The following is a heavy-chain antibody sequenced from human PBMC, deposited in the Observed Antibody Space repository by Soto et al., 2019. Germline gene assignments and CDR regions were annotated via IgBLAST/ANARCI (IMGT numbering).Heavy chain of an antibody. V-gene: IGHV4-34*01. CDR2: INHSGST. J-gene: IGHJ4*02. CDR3: ASLRETHQYYDILTGSQDPFDY. D-gene: IGHD3-9*01. Sequence: SETLSLTCAVYGGSFSGYYWSWIRQPPGKGLEWIGEINHSGSTNYTPSLESRVTISVDTSKNQFSLNLSSVTAADTAVYYCASLRETHQYYDILTGSQDPFDYWGQGPLVTVSS. CDR1: GGSFSGYY.